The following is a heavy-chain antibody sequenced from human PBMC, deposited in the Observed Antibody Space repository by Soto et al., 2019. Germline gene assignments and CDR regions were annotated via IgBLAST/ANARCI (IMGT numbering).Heavy chain of an antibody. Sequence: QVQLVQSGAEMKKPGSSVKVSCQSSGGTFNTYAMNWVRQAPGQGPEWMGDISPMFGAANYAPKFQGRVTTTADESTGTSYMQLSCLTSEDTALYFCAREVQVHTPAFVYWGQGTLVTVSS. J-gene: IGHJ4*02. CDR1: GGTFNTYA. CDR2: ISPMFGAA. CDR3: AREVQVHTPAFVY. D-gene: IGHD3-10*01. V-gene: IGHV1-69*19.